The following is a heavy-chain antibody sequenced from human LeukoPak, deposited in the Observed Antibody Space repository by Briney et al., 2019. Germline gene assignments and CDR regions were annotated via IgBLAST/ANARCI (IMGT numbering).Heavy chain of an antibody. J-gene: IGHJ4*02. Sequence: PGGSLRLSCAASGFTFSSYGMHWVRQAPGKGLEWVAVISYDGSNKYYADSVKGRFTISRDNPKNTLYLQMNSLRAEDTAVYYCAKDSVPTYYYDSSGYFDHWGQGTLVTVSS. D-gene: IGHD3-22*01. V-gene: IGHV3-30*18. CDR2: ISYDGSNK. CDR3: AKDSVPTYYYDSSGYFDH. CDR1: GFTFSSYG.